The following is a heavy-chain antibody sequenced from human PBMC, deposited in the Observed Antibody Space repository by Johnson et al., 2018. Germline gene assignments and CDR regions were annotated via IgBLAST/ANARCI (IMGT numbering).Heavy chain of an antibody. V-gene: IGHV3-30-3*01. CDR3: AKVGKGGNRGYYDAFDI. CDR2: ISYDGSNK. D-gene: IGHD3-22*01. J-gene: IGHJ3*02. Sequence: QVQLVQSGGGVVQPGRSLRLSCAASGFTFSSYAMHWVRQAPGKGLEWVAVISYDGSNKYYADSVKGRFTISRDNSKNTLYLQMNSLRAEDTAVYYWAKVGKGGNRGYYDAFDIWGQGTMVTVSS. CDR1: GFTFSSYA.